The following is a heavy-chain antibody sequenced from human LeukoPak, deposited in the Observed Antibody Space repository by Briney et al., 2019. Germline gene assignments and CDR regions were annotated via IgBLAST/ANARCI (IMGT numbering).Heavy chain of an antibody. CDR1: GITFSSHG. Sequence: GGSLRLSCAASGITFSSHGMSWVRQAPGKGLEWVAAISGNGDNTHYVDSVKGRFTISRDNFKSTLYLQMSSLRAEDTALYKCAKTTYCGVDCYSWYFDYWGQGALVTVSS. J-gene: IGHJ4*02. CDR3: AKTTYCGVDCYSWYFDY. CDR2: ISGNGDNT. D-gene: IGHD2-21*02. V-gene: IGHV3-23*01.